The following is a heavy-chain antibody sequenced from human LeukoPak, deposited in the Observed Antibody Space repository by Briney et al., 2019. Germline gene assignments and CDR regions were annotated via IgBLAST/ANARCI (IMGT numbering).Heavy chain of an antibody. CDR2: IIPIFGTA. CDR1: GGTFSSYA. V-gene: IGHV1-69*05. D-gene: IGHD6-19*01. Sequence: ASVKVSCKASGGTFSSYAISWVRQAPGQGLEWMGGIIPIFGTANYAQKFQGRVTITTDESTSTAYMELSSLRSEDTAVYYCARDPAVAGFDDAFDIWGQGTMVTVSS. J-gene: IGHJ3*02. CDR3: ARDPAVAGFDDAFDI.